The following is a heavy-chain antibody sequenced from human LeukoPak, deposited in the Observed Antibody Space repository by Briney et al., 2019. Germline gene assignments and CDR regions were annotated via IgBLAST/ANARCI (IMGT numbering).Heavy chain of an antibody. D-gene: IGHD1-14*01. CDR1: GFTFGGYC. V-gene: IGHV3-33*01. J-gene: IGHJ4*02. CDR2: IAYDGSRA. CDR3: TRYNNAHFDY. Sequence: GGSLRLSCAGSGFTFGGYCMHWFRQTPGKGLEWVAVIAYDGSRAFYADSVKGRFTISRDNSKNTMSVQMDDLRAEDTAVYYCTRYNNAHFDYWGQGTLVTVSS.